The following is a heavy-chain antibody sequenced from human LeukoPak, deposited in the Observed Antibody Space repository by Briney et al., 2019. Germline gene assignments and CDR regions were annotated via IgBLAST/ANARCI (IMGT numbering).Heavy chain of an antibody. V-gene: IGHV3-74*01. CDR3: ASLSTHDYGDP. Sequence: PGGSLRLSCAASGFTFSSSWMHRVRQAPGKGLMWVSHINSGASTTTYADSVKGRFTISRDNAKNTLYLQMNSLRAEDTAVYYCASLSTHDYGDPWGQGTLVTVSS. J-gene: IGHJ4*02. CDR1: GFTFSSSW. D-gene: IGHD4-17*01. CDR2: INSGASTT.